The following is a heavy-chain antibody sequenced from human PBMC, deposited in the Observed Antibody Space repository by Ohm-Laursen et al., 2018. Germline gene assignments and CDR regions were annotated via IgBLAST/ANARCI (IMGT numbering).Heavy chain of an antibody. CDR2: ITWNSASI. D-gene: IGHD3-10*01. V-gene: IGHV3-9*01. Sequence: SLRLSCAASGFKFDDYAMHWVRQAPGKGLEWVSGITWNSASIDYADSVKGRFTISRDNAKNSLYLQMNSLRTEDTALYYCAKDIGGYYGPGSYYYYWGQGTLVTVSS. J-gene: IGHJ4*02. CDR3: AKDIGGYYGPGSYYYY. CDR1: GFKFDDYA.